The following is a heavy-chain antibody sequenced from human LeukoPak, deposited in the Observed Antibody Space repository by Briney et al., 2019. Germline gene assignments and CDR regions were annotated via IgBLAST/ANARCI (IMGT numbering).Heavy chain of an antibody. V-gene: IGHV1-2*02. Sequence: ASVKVSCKASGYTFTGYYMHWVRQAPGQGLEWMGWINPNSGGTNYAQKFQGRVTMTRDTSISTAYMELSRLRSDDTAVYYCATTPGGQYQLLYYFNYWGQGTLVTVSS. J-gene: IGHJ4*02. CDR1: GYTFTGYY. CDR3: ATTPGGQYQLLYYFNY. D-gene: IGHD2-2*01. CDR2: INPNSGGT.